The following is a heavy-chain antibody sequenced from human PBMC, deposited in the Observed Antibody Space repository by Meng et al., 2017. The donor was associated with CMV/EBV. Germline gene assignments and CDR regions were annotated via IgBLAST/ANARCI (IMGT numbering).Heavy chain of an antibody. CDR2: ISYDGSNK. CDR1: GFTFSSYA. V-gene: IGHV3-30-3*01. J-gene: IGHJ6*02. D-gene: IGHD2-15*01. CDR3: ARGGSVEDCSGGSCYDTYYYYGMDV. Sequence: SCAASGFTFSSYAMHWVRQAPGKVLEWVAVISYDGSNKYYADSVKGRFTISRDNSKNTLYLQMNSLRAEDTAVYYCARGGSVEDCSGGSCYDTYYYYGMDVWGQGTTVTVSS.